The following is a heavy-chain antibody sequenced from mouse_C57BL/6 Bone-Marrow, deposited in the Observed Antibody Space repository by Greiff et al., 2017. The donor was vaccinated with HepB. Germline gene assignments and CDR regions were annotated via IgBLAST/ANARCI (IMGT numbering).Heavy chain of an antibody. J-gene: IGHJ3*01. D-gene: IGHD2-4*01. CDR1: GYTFTSYW. CDR2: IHPSDSDT. CDR3: AMNDYDGGPPWFAY. V-gene: IGHV1-74*01. Sequence: QVQLQQPGAELVKPGASVKVSCKASGYTFTSYWMHWVKQRPGQGLEWIGRIHPSDSDTNYNQEFKGKATLTVDKSSSTAYMQLSSLTSEDSAVYYCAMNDYDGGPPWFAYWGQGTLVTVSA.